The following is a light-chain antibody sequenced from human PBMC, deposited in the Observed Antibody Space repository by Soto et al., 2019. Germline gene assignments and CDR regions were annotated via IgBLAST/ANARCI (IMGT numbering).Light chain of an antibody. CDR2: DAS. CDR1: PSVSSSR. CDR3: QQSGNSPIT. V-gene: IGKV3D-20*01. Sequence: VLKQSPGTLSWTPGERVTLSCGASPSVSSSRLAWYQQKPGQAPRLLMDDASRRAFSMPDRFSGSRSGTDFTLTSRRLEPEDFAVYNCQQSGNSPITFGQGTRLAI. J-gene: IGKJ5*01.